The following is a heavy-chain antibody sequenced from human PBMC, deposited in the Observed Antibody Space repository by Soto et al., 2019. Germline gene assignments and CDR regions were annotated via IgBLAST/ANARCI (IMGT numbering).Heavy chain of an antibody. CDR1: GFTFSSYA. Sequence: GGSLRLSCAASGFTFSSYAMSWVRQAPGKGLEWVSSVSGSGGSTYYADSVKGRFTISRDNSKNTLYLQVSSLRADDTAVYYCAKDLLDDYSNYRFFDYWGQGTLVTVSS. CDR2: VSGSGGST. CDR3: AKDLLDDYSNYRFFDY. J-gene: IGHJ4*02. V-gene: IGHV3-23*01. D-gene: IGHD4-4*01.